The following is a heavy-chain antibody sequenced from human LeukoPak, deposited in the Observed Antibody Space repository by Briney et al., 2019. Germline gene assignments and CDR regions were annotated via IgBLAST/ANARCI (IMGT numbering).Heavy chain of an antibody. CDR1: GGSISSYY. V-gene: IGHV4-4*07. CDR3: AREVWEADAFDI. Sequence: PSETLSLTCTVSGGSISSYYWSWIRQPAGKGLERIGRFYADGSTHYNPSLKSRVTMSIDTSKNQFSLKLTFVTAADTAVYYCAREVWEADAFDIWGQGTVVTVSS. CDR2: FYADGST. J-gene: IGHJ3*02. D-gene: IGHD3-16*01.